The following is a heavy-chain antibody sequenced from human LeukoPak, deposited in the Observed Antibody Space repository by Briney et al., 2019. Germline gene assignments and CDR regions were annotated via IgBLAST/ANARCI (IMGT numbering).Heavy chain of an antibody. Sequence: SETLSLTCAVYGGSFSGYYRSWIRQPPGKGLEWIGEINHSGSTNYNPSLKSRVTISVDTSKNQFSLKLSSVTAADTAVYYCARGMTTVTYFDYWGQGTLVTVSS. CDR3: ARGMTTVTYFDY. D-gene: IGHD4-17*01. V-gene: IGHV4-34*01. J-gene: IGHJ4*02. CDR2: INHSGST. CDR1: GGSFSGYY.